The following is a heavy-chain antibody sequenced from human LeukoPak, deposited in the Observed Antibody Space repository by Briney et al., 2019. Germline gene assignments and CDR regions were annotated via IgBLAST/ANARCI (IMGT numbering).Heavy chain of an antibody. Sequence: GGSLRLSCAASGFTFSGSAMNWVRQASGKGLEWIGHIKNKADSYATAYAASVKGRFTISRDDAESTAYLQMNSLKSEDTAIYYCARTYCGGDCFSLDWGQGTLVTVSS. CDR3: ARTYCGGDCFSLD. CDR1: GFTFSGSA. D-gene: IGHD2-21*02. V-gene: IGHV3-73*01. J-gene: IGHJ4*02. CDR2: IKNKADSYAT.